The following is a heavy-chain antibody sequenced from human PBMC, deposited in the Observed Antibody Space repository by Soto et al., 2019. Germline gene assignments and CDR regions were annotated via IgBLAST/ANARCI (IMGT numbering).Heavy chain of an antibody. Sequence: QVQLVESGGGVVQPGRCLRLYCAASGFTFSSYAMPWVRQAPGTGLEWVAVISYEGSNKYYADSVKGRFTISRDNSKNTLYLQMNSLRTEDTAVYYCARVLGGMATVPFDYWGQRALVTVSS. CDR1: GFTFSSYA. CDR2: ISYEGSNK. CDR3: ARVLGGMATVPFDY. J-gene: IGHJ4*02. V-gene: IGHV3-30-3*01. D-gene: IGHD4-4*01.